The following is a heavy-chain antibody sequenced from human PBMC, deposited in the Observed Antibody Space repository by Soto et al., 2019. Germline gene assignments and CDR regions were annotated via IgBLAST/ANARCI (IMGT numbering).Heavy chain of an antibody. CDR1: GFTFSSYA. Sequence: EVQLLESGGGLVQPGGSLRLSCAASGFTFSSYAMSWVRQAPGKGLEWVSAISGSGGSTYYADSVKGRFTISRDNSKNTLYLKMNSLRAEDTAVYYCAKDGGSSSWYGWFDPWGQGTLVTVSS. D-gene: IGHD6-13*01. CDR2: ISGSGGST. CDR3: AKDGGSSSWYGWFDP. V-gene: IGHV3-23*01. J-gene: IGHJ5*02.